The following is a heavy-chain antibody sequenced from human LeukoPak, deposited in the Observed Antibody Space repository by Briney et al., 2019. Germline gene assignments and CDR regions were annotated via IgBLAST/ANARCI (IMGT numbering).Heavy chain of an antibody. CDR2: IYYSGST. J-gene: IGHJ3*02. V-gene: IGHV4-59*08. D-gene: IGHD2-15*01. CDR1: GGSISSYY. CDR3: ARHPPGPICSGSSCYFTPPNAFDI. Sequence: SETLSLTCTVSGGSISSYYWSWIRQPPGKGLEWIGYIYYSGSTNYNPSLKSRVTISVDTSKNQFSLKLSSVTAADTAVYYCARHPPGPICSGSSCYFTPPNAFDIWGQGTMVTVSS.